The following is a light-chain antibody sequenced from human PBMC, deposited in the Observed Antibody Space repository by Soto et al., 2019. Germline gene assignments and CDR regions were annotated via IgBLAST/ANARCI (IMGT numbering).Light chain of an antibody. CDR2: DAS. CDR1: QSVSRY. V-gene: IGKV3-11*01. Sequence: EIVLTQSPATLSLSPGERATLSCRASQSVSRYLAWYQHKPGQAPRLLIYDASSRATGIPARFSGSGSGTDFTLTITSLEPEDFAVYYCQQRSNWPSTFGGGTKVEI. J-gene: IGKJ4*01. CDR3: QQRSNWPST.